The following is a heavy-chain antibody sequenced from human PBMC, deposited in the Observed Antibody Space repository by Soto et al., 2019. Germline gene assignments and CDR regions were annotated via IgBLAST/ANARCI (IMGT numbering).Heavy chain of an antibody. CDR2: ISGSGGST. Sequence: EVQLLESGGGLVQPGGSLRLSCAASGFTFSSYAMSWVRQAPGKGLEWVSAISGSGGSTYYADSVKGRFTNSRDNSKNTLYLKMNSPRTEDTAVYYCAKVEEEERYNWFEPWGQGTLVTVSS. V-gene: IGHV3-23*01. J-gene: IGHJ5*02. CDR1: GFTFSSYA. CDR3: AKVEEEERYNWFEP.